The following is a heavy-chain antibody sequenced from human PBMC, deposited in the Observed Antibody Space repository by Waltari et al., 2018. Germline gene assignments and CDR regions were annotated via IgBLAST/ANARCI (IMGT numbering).Heavy chain of an antibody. CDR3: ARKKGDGYNFLLDY. Sequence: QVTLKESGPVLVKPTETLTLTCTVSGFSLSNARMGVSWIRQPPGKALEWLAHLFSNDEKSYSTSLKSRLTISKDTSKSQVVLTMTNMDPVDTATYYCARKKGDGYNFLLDYWGQGTLVTVSS. D-gene: IGHD5-12*01. CDR1: GFSLSNARMG. V-gene: IGHV2-26*01. J-gene: IGHJ4*02. CDR2: LFSNDEK.